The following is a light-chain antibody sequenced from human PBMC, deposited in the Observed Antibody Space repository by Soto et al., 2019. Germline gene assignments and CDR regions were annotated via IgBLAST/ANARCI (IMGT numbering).Light chain of an antibody. CDR1: QSVLYNSNNKNH. J-gene: IGKJ2*01. Sequence: DFVMTQAPDSLAVSLGERATINCKSSQSVLYNSNNKNHLGWFQQKPGHPPKLLIYGASFRPSGVPDRFSGSGSGTDFTLTISSLQAEDEAVYYFQKYYSIPFTFGQGTKLEI. V-gene: IGKV4-1*01. CDR3: QKYYSIPFT. CDR2: GAS.